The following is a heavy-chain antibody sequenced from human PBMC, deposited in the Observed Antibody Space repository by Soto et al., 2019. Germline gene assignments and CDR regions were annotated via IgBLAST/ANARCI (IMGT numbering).Heavy chain of an antibody. CDR2: ISGSGGST. J-gene: IGHJ4*02. V-gene: IGHV3-23*01. D-gene: IGHD6-19*01. Sequence: EVQLLESGGGLVQPGGSLRLSCAASGFTFSSYAMSWVRQAPGKGLEWVSAISGSGGSTYYADSVKGRFTISRDNSKNTLYLQMNSLRAEDTAVYYCAKTTGYSSGWYSSSEDYWGQGTLVTVSS. CDR3: AKTTGYSSGWYSSSEDY. CDR1: GFTFSSYA.